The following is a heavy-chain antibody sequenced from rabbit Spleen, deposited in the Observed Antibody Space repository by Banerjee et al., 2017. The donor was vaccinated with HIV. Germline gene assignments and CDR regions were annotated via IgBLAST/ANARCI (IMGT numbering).Heavy chain of an antibody. CDR2: IYVGSSGST. D-gene: IGHD1-1*01. CDR3: ARLDNADVYYDM. CDR1: GFSFSSSYW. V-gene: IGHV1S45*01. J-gene: IGHJ4*02. Sequence: QEQLVESGGGLVQPEGSLTLTCTASGFSFSSSYWMCWVRQAPGKGLEWIACIYVGSSGSTHYASWAKGRFTISKTSSTTVTLQMTSLTAADTATYFCARLDNADVYYDMWGPGTLVTVS.